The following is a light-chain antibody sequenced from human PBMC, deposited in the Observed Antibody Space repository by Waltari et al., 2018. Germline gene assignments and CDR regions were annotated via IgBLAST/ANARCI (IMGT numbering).Light chain of an antibody. J-gene: IGLJ3*02. CDR2: DVS. V-gene: IGLV2-14*01. CDR1: SSDVGFYNY. CDR3: NSYAGSSSWV. Sequence: QSALTQPASVSGSPGLSITISSTGTSSDVGFYNYFSWYQQHPGKAPKLMIYDVSERPSGVSNRFSGSKSGNTASLTISGLQAEDEADYYCNSYAGSSSWVFGGGTKLTVL.